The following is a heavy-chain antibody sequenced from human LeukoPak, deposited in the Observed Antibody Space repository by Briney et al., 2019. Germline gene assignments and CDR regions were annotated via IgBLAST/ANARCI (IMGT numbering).Heavy chain of an antibody. CDR1: GFTFSSYW. CDR3: ARAVFWSGYYVLDY. D-gene: IGHD3-3*01. V-gene: IGHV3-7*01. Sequence: GGSLRLSCAASGFTFSSYWMSWVRQAPGKGLEWVANIKQDGSEKYYVDSVKGRFTIPRDNAKNSLYLQMNSLRAEDTAVYYCARAVFWSGYYVLDYWGQGTLVTVSS. CDR2: IKQDGSEK. J-gene: IGHJ4*02.